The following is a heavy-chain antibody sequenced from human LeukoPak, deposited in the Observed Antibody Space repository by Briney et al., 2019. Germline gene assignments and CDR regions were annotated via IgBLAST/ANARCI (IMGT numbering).Heavy chain of an antibody. J-gene: IGHJ4*02. D-gene: IGHD6-13*01. CDR2: IYYSGST. Sequence: SETLSLTCTVSGGSISSSSYYWGWIRQPPGKGLEWIGSIYYSGSTYYNPSLKSRVTISVDTSKNQFSLKLSPVTAADTAVYYCARDTPPWGQQLVVGDYWGQGTLVTVSS. CDR3: ARDTPPWGQQLVVGDY. V-gene: IGHV4-39*07. CDR1: GGSISSSSYY.